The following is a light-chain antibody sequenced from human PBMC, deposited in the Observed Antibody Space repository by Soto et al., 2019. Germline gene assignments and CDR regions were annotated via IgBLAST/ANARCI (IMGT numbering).Light chain of an antibody. CDR1: QSLLHRNGYNY. CDR2: LGS. J-gene: IGKJ1*01. CDR3: MQALQTWT. Sequence: DIVVTQSPLSLPVTPGEPASITCRSSQSLLHRNGYNYLDWYVQRPGQSPQLLIYLGSNRASGVPDRFSGSGSGTDFTLKISRVEAEDVGVYYCMQALQTWTFGQGTKVDIK. V-gene: IGKV2-28*01.